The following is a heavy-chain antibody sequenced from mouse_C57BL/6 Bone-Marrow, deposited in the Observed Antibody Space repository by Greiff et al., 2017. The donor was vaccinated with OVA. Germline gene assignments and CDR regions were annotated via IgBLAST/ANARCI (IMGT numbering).Heavy chain of an antibody. Sequence: VQLQQSGPEPVKPGASVKISCKASGYAFSSSWMNWVKQRPGKGLEWIGRIYPGDGDTNYNGKFKGKATLTADKSSSTAYMQLSSLTSEDSAVYFCARHLYYYGSSYGYFDYWGQGTTLTVSS. CDR1: GYAFSSSW. J-gene: IGHJ2*01. D-gene: IGHD1-1*01. V-gene: IGHV1-82*01. CDR3: ARHLYYYGSSYGYFDY. CDR2: IYPGDGDT.